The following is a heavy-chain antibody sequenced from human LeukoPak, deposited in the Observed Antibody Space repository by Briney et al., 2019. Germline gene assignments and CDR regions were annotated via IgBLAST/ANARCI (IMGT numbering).Heavy chain of an antibody. Sequence: GGSLRLSCAASGFTFSSYWMHWVRQAPGKGLVWVSRINSDGSSTSYADSVKGRFTISRDNAKNTLYLQMNSLRAEDTAVYYCAKGPVTAVPYYFDYWGQGTLVTVSS. CDR3: AKGPVTAVPYYFDY. J-gene: IGHJ4*02. CDR1: GFTFSSYW. D-gene: IGHD2-21*02. CDR2: INSDGSST. V-gene: IGHV3-74*01.